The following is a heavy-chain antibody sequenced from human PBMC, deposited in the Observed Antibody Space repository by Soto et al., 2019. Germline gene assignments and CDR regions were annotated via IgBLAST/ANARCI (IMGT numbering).Heavy chain of an antibody. CDR2: INPSGGST. CDR3: ARNDKSGLDY. D-gene: IGHD1-1*01. V-gene: IGHV1-46*01. J-gene: IGHJ4*02. CDR1: GYSFTTYY. Sequence: ASVKVSCKASGYSFTTYYMHWVRQAPGQGLEWMGMINPSGGSTSYAQKFQGRVTMTRDTSTSTVYMELSSLRSEDTAVYYCARNDKSGLDYWGQGTMVTVSS.